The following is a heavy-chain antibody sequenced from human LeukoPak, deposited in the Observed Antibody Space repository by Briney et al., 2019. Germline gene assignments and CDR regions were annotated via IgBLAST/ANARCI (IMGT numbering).Heavy chain of an antibody. CDR1: GFTFSNYA. CDR2: IDSGGGT. D-gene: IGHD3-16*01. Sequence: GGSLSLSCAASGFTFSNYAMNWFRQAPGKGLEWVSAIDSGGGTYYAASVKGRFTVSRDNSKNTLYLQLNSLRAEDTAVYYCAKGPQGDWGQGALVTVSS. J-gene: IGHJ4*02. V-gene: IGHV3-23*01. CDR3: AKGPQGD.